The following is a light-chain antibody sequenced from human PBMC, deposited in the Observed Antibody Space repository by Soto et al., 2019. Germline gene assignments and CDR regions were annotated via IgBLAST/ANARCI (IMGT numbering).Light chain of an antibody. J-gene: IGKJ4*01. CDR1: QSVSSSY. Sequence: EIVLTQSPGTLSLSPGERATLSCRASQSVSSSYLAWYQQKPGQAPRLLIYGASNRATSIPARFSGLGSGTNFTLTISSLEPEDIAVYYCQQRSNWRVTFGGGTKVDIK. CDR3: QQRSNWRVT. CDR2: GAS. V-gene: IGKV3D-20*02.